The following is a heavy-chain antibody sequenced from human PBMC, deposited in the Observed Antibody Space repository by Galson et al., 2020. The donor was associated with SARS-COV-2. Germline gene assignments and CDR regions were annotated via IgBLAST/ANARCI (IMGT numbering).Heavy chain of an antibody. CDR1: GGSINSNDYS. D-gene: IGHD5-18*01. V-gene: IGHV4-30-2*01. Sequence: TLSLTCAVSGGSINSNDYSWSWIRQPPGKGLEWIGFIYHSGSTYYNPSLKSRVTMSLDRSKNQFSLELNSLTAADTAVYYCARAPDGYPSFDYWGQGTLVTVSS. CDR2: IYHSGST. CDR3: ARAPDGYPSFDY. J-gene: IGHJ4*02.